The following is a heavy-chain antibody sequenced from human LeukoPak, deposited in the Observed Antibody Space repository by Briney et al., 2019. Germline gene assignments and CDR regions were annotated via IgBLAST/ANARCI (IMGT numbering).Heavy chain of an antibody. D-gene: IGHD6-19*01. CDR2: INHSGST. Sequence: SETLSLTCAVYGGSFSDYYWTWMRQPPGKGLEWIGDINHSGSTNFNPSLKSRVSISVDTSKNQFSLRLSSMTAADTAVYYCGRDGAVAKCGDFFDYWGQGTLVTVSS. V-gene: IGHV4-34*01. CDR1: GGSFSDYY. J-gene: IGHJ4*02. CDR3: GRDGAVAKCGDFFDY.